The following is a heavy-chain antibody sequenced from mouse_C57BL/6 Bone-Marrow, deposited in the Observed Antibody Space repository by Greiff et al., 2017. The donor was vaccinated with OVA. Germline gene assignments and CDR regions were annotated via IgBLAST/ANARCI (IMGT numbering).Heavy chain of an antibody. J-gene: IGHJ3*01. Sequence: VQLQQSVAELVRPGASVKLSCTASGFNITNTFMHWVKQRPEQGLEWIGRIDPANGNTKYAPKFQGKATITADTSSNTAYLQLSSLASADTAICYCIICYGCDRFAYWGQGTLVTVSA. CDR1: GFNITNTF. CDR2: IDPANGNT. V-gene: IGHV14-3*01. D-gene: IGHD2-2*01. CDR3: IICYGCDRFAY.